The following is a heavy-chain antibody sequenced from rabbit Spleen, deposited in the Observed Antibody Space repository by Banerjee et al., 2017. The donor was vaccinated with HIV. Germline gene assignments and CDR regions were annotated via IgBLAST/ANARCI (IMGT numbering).Heavy chain of an antibody. V-gene: IGHV1S45*01. CDR2: INTGSSGRS. CDR1: GLDFSSSYW. J-gene: IGHJ4*01. Sequence: EESGGDLVKPGGTLTLTCKASGLDFSSSYWICWVRQAPGKGLEWIACINTGSSGRSRYASWAKGRFTISKTSSTTVTLQMTSLTVADTATYFCARDMANPAGYGSLWGQGTLVTVS. CDR3: ARDMANPAGYGSL. D-gene: IGHD6-1*01.